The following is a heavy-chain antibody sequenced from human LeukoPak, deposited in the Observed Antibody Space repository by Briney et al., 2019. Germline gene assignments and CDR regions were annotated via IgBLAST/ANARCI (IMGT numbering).Heavy chain of an antibody. CDR2: IFYSGST. J-gene: IGHJ4*02. D-gene: IGHD4-23*01. V-gene: IGHV4-59*06. Sequence: SETLSLTCTVSDDSFSSHYWTWIRQPPGKGLEWIGFIFYSGSTYYNPSLKSRVTMSVDTSKNQFSLKLSSVTAADTAVYYCARDRRGGNFFDYWGQGTLVSVSS. CDR3: ARDRRGGNFFDY. CDR1: DDSFSSHY.